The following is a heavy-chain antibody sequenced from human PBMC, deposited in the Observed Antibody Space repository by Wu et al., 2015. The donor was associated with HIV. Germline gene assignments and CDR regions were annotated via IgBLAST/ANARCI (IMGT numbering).Heavy chain of an antibody. V-gene: IGHV1-69*01. CDR2: FTTIFGTA. CDR3: ARDLFSAQIGTDYYYYYYMTS. Sequence: QVQLVQSETEMKKPGASLKVSCKASGYTFSAYDINWVRQAPGQGLEWMGGFTTIFGTANYAQKFQDRVTITADESTGTAYMELRSLRSEDTAVYYCARDLFSAQIGTDYYYYYYMTSGQRDTVTVSS. J-gene: IGHJ6*03. CDR1: GYTFSAYD. D-gene: IGHD1-1*01.